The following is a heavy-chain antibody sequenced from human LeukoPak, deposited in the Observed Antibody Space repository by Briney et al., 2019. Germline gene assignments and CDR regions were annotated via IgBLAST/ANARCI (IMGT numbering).Heavy chain of an antibody. CDR3: ARDNTPTRERFGELSENYYYYGMDV. J-gene: IGHJ6*04. CDR2: IIPIIGTG. Sequence: ASVKVSCKASGGTFSSYAISWVRQAPGQGLEWMGGIIPIIGTGNYEQKFQGRVTITADKSTSTAYMELSSLRSEDTAVYYCARDNTPTRERFGELSENYYYYGMDVWGKGTTVTVSS. D-gene: IGHD3-10*01. CDR1: GGTFSSYA. V-gene: IGHV1-69*06.